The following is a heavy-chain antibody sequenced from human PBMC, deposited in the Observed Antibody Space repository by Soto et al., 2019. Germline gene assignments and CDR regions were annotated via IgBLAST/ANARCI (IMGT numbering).Heavy chain of an antibody. Sequence: SQTLSLTCAISGDSVSSNSAAWNWIRQSPSRGLEWLGRTYYRSKWYNDYAVSVKSRITINPDTSKNQFSLKLTSVTAADTAVYYCARGGWFLRGYGMDFWGRGTTVTVSS. CDR3: ARGGWFLRGYGMDF. CDR1: GDSVSSNSAA. CDR2: TYYRSKWYN. V-gene: IGHV6-1*01. J-gene: IGHJ6*02. D-gene: IGHD2-15*01.